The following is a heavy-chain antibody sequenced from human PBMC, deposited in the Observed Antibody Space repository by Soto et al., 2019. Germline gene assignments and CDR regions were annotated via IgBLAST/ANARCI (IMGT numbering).Heavy chain of an antibody. J-gene: IGHJ4*02. D-gene: IGHD4-4*01. CDR2: ISSDGGTK. CDR3: ARDQKGEGSIDY. Sequence: QVQLVESGGGVVQPGRSLRLSCTASGFTFSTYAMHWVRQAPGKGLEWVAVISSDGGTKFYGDSVKGRFTISRDNSKNTLSLQMNSLRGEDTAVYYFARDQKGEGSIDYWGQGTLVTVS. CDR1: GFTFSTYA. V-gene: IGHV3-30-3*01.